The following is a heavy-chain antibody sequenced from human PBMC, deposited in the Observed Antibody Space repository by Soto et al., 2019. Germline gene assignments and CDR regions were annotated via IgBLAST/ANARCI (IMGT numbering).Heavy chain of an antibody. J-gene: IGHJ4*02. V-gene: IGHV4-30-2*01. D-gene: IGHD3-22*01. CDR2: IYHSGST. Sequence: QLQLQESGSGLVKPSQTLSLTCAVSGGSISSGGYSWSWIRQPPGKGLEWIGYIYHSGSTYYNPSLKSRVTISVDRSKNQFSLKLSSVTAADTAVYYCARGPHFSSDRSPLFDYWGQGTLVTVSS. CDR3: ARGPHFSSDRSPLFDY. CDR1: GGSISSGGYS.